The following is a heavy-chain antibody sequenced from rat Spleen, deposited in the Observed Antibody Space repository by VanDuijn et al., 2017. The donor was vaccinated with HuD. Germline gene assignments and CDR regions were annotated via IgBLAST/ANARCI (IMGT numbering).Heavy chain of an antibody. D-gene: IGHD1-9*01. V-gene: IGHV5-29*01. Sequence: EVQLVESGGGLVQPGRSLKLSCAASGFTFSNYGMTWVRQAPGKGLEWVASITHNDGTTYYPDSVEGRFTVSRDNARSTLYLQMNSLRSEDTAIYYCARPTTGIPFNYWGQGVMVTVSS. CDR3: ARPTTGIPFNY. J-gene: IGHJ2*01. CDR1: GFTFSNYG. CDR2: ITHNDGTT.